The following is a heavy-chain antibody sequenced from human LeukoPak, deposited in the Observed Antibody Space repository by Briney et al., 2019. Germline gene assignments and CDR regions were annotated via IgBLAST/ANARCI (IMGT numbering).Heavy chain of an antibody. CDR3: ARHPGYSYAYVDY. D-gene: IGHD5-18*01. Sequence: SETLSLTCSLSGGSISSSSYYWAWIRQPPGKGLEWIGSIYYSGSTYYNPSLKSRVTISVDTSKNQFSLKLSSVTAADTAVYYCARHPGYSYAYVDYWGQGTLVTASS. CDR1: GGSISSSSYY. V-gene: IGHV4-39*07. CDR2: IYYSGST. J-gene: IGHJ4*02.